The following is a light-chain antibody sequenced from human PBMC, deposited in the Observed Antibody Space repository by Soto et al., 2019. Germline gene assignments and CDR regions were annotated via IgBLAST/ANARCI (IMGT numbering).Light chain of an antibody. CDR2: EVV. CDR1: RNDIGAYEF. Sequence: QQPTGSEPGGRPITISSTGTRNDIGAYEFVSWYQHHPGKAPKLIIYEVVQRPSGVPDRFSGSKSGNTASLTVSGLQAADEADYYCKSYSGSNTSFFGTGTKVAVL. CDR3: KSYSGSNTSF. V-gene: IGLV2-8*01. J-gene: IGLJ1*01.